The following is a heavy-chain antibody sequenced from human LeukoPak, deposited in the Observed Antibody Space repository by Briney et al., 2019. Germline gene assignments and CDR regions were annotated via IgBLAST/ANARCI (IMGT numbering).Heavy chain of an antibody. CDR2: IKQDGSEK. D-gene: IGHD4-17*01. J-gene: IGHJ5*02. V-gene: IGHV3-7*01. Sequence: GGSLRLSCAASGFTFSSYWMSWVRQAPGKVLEWVANIKQDGSEKYYVDSVKGRFTISRDNAKNSLYLQMNSLRAEDTAVYYCAGAPPRTTVTTNWFDPWGQGTLVTVSS. CDR3: AGAPPRTTVTTNWFDP. CDR1: GFTFSSYW.